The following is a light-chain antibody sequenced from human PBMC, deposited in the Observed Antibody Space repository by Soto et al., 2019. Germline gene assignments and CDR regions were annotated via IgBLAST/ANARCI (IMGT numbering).Light chain of an antibody. CDR3: QKFNTAPLT. V-gene: IGKV1-27*01. Sequence: DIQMTQSPSSLSASVGDRVTITCRASQDISVYLAWYQQKKGKVPKLLIYSASTLQSRVPSRFSGSGSGTDVTLTISSLQPEDVATYYCQKFNTAPLTFGQGTRLEIK. CDR1: QDISVY. CDR2: SAS. J-gene: IGKJ5*01.